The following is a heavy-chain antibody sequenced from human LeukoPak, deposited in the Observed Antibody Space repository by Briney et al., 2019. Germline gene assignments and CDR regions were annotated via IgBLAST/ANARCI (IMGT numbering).Heavy chain of an antibody. V-gene: IGHV3-15*01. CDR3: TTPSDFEYSSSSGGFDY. D-gene: IGHD6-6*01. CDR2: IKSKTDGGTT. CDR1: GFTFSNAW. J-gene: IGHJ4*02. Sequence: PGGSLRLSCAASGFTFSNAWMSWVRQAPGKGLEWVGRIKSKTDGGTTDYAAPVKGRFTISRDDSKNTLYLQMNSLKTEDTAVCYCTTPSDFEYSSSSGGFDYWGQGTLVTVSS.